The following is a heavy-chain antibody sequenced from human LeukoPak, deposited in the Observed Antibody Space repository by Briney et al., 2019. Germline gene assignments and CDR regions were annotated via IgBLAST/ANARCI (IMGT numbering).Heavy chain of an antibody. V-gene: IGHV1-69*04. D-gene: IGHD5-12*01. Sequence: SVKVSCKASGGTFSSYAISWMRQAPGQGLEWMGRIIPILGIANYAQKFQGRVMITADKSTSTAYMELSSRRSEDTAVYYCARDPEMATMKSLPPYYYGMDVWGQGTTVTVSS. CDR1: GGTFSSYA. CDR2: IIPILGIA. CDR3: ARDPEMATMKSLPPYYYGMDV. J-gene: IGHJ6*02.